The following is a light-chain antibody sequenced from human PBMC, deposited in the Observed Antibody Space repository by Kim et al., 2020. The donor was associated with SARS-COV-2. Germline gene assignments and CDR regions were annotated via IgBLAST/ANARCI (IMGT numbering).Light chain of an antibody. Sequence: QHVTIACTGTRRDVGSYNRVSWYQQPPGTAPTGMIYEVNNRPSGVPDRVSGSKSGNTASLTISGLQAEDEADYYCSSYTSSNTVIFGGGTQLTVL. CDR1: RRDVGSYNR. V-gene: IGLV2-18*02. CDR3: SSYTSSNTVI. J-gene: IGLJ2*01. CDR2: EVN.